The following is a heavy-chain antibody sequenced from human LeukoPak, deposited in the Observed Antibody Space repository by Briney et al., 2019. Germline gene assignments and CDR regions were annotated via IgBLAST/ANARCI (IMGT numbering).Heavy chain of an antibody. CDR2: SRNKAKSYTT. Sequence: GGSLRLSCAVSGFTFSDHFLDWVRQAPGKGLEWVGRSRNKAKSYTTEYAASVKGRFTISRDDSKNSLYLQMNSLKTEDTAVYYCVRVGSVAGSDYLDYWGQGTLDTVSS. D-gene: IGHD6-19*01. J-gene: IGHJ4*02. V-gene: IGHV3-72*01. CDR3: VRVGSVAGSDYLDY. CDR1: GFTFSDHF.